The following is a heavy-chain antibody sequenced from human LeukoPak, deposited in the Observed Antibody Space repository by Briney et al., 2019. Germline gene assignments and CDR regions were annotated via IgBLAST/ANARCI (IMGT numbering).Heavy chain of an antibody. J-gene: IGHJ4*02. V-gene: IGHV3-33*01. D-gene: IGHD3-3*01. CDR1: GVSFAGHA. Sequence: GTSLRLSCAASGVSFAGHAMHWVRQAPGKGLEWVAIMWSDGAKHYYAESVKDRVTISRDNSKNTLYLEMDSRRAEDTAVYFCARHGGVANFFDPLDSGGQGTLVTVSS. CDR3: ARHGGVANFFDPLDS. CDR2: MWSDGAKH.